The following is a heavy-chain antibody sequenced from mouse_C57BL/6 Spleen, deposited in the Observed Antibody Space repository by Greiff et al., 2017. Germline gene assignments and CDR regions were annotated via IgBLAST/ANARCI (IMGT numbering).Heavy chain of an antibody. CDR1: GYSITSGYY. D-gene: IGHD1-1*01. CDR2: ISYDGSN. Sequence: EVQLVESGPGLVKPSQSLSLTCSVTGYSITSGYYWNWIRQFPGNKLEWMGYISYDGSNNYNPSLKNRISITRDTAKNQFFLKLNSVTTEDTATYYCASPSTTVVGRFDVWGTGTTVTVSS. J-gene: IGHJ1*03. CDR3: ASPSTTVVGRFDV. V-gene: IGHV3-6*01.